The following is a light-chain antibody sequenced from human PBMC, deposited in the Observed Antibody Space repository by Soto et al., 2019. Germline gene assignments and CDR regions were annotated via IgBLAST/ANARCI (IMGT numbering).Light chain of an antibody. V-gene: IGKV1-5*03. CDR2: KAS. CDR3: QQYNTYWYT. J-gene: IGKJ2*01. Sequence: DIQMTQSPSTLSALIGDRVTITCRASRSIGNWLAWYQQKPGKAPKIMIYKASILESGVPPRFSGSGSGTEFTLTISSLQPDDFATYYCQQYNTYWYTFGQGTKLEIK. CDR1: RSIGNW.